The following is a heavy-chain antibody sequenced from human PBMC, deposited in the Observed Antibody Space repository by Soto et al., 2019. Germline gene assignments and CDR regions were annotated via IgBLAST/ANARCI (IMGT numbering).Heavy chain of an antibody. CDR3: ARARVAATLFRPSNWFDP. J-gene: IGHJ5*02. CDR2: IYYSAST. V-gene: IGHV4-39*01. D-gene: IGHD2-15*01. CDR1: DGSIISIGCY. Sequence: PSETLSLPWTVVDGSIISIGCYWVWIRKPPGKGLEWIGSIYYSASTYYNPSLKSRVTISVDTSKNQFSLKLSSVTAADTAVYYCARARVAATLFRPSNWFDPWGQGTLVTVSS.